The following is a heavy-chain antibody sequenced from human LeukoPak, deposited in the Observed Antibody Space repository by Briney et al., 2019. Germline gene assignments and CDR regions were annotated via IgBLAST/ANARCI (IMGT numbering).Heavy chain of an antibody. J-gene: IGHJ4*02. CDR1: GFTFSSYG. CDR2: IWYDGSNK. CDR3: ARDRRLRLGELSLGC. Sequence: GGSLRLSCAASGFTFSSYGMHWVRQAPGKGLEWVAVIWYDGSNKYYADSVKGRFTISRDSSKNTLYLQMNSLRAEDTAVYYCARDRRLRLGELSLGCWGQGTLVTVSS. V-gene: IGHV3-33*01. D-gene: IGHD3-16*02.